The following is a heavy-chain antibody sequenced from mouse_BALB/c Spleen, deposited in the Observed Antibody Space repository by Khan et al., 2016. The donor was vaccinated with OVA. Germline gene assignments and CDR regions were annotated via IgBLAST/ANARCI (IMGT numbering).Heavy chain of an antibody. D-gene: IGHD2-12*01. CDR2: INTYTGES. V-gene: IGHV9-3-1*01. CDR3: ASTNCYDLFAC. J-gene: IGHJ3*01. CDR1: GYTFTNYG. Sequence: QIQLVQSGPELKKPGETVKISCKASGYTFTNYGMNWVKQAPGKGLKWMGWINTYTGESTYADDFKGRFAFSLETSASPAYLQINNLKNEDTATSFCASTNCYDLFACWGQGTLVTVSA.